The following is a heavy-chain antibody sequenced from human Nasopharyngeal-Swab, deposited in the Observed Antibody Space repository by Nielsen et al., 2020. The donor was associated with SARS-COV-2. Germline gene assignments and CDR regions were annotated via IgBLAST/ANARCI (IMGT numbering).Heavy chain of an antibody. CDR3: ARQPSQGDYYGSGSYFYYGMDV. D-gene: IGHD3-10*01. V-gene: IGHV5-51*01. J-gene: IGHJ6*02. CDR1: GYSFTSYW. Sequence: ESLKISCKGSGYSFTSYWIGWVRQMPGKGLEWMGIIYPGDSDTRYSPSFQGQVTISADKSISTAYLQWSSLKASDTAMYYCARQPSQGDYYGSGSYFYYGMDVWGQGTTVTVSS. CDR2: IYPGDSDT.